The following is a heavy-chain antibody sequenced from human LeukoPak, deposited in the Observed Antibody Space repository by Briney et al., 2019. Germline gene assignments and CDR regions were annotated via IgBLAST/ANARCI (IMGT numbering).Heavy chain of an antibody. CDR2: ITSNAYGGTK. CDR3: TRGGRGLYYYDSSGYQD. D-gene: IGHD3-22*01. Sequence: PGRSLRLSCTASGFTFGGYAMSWVRQAPGKGLEWVGFITSNAYGGTKEYAASVKGRFTISRDDSKSIAYLQMNSLKTEDTAVYYCTRGGRGLYYYDSSGYQDWGQGTLVTVSS. CDR1: GFTFGGYA. V-gene: IGHV3-49*04. J-gene: IGHJ4*02.